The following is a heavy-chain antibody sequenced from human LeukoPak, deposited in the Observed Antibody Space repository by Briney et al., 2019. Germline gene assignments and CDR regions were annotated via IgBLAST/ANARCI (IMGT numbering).Heavy chain of an antibody. CDR2: VNHSGST. CDR3: ARGGIVAPTDY. J-gene: IGHJ4*02. Sequence: SETLSLTCAVYGGSFSGYYWSWIRQPPGKGLEWIGEVNHSGSTKYNPSLKSRVTISIDTSKNQFSLKLSSVTAADTAVYCCARGGIVAPTDYWGRGTLVTVSS. V-gene: IGHV4-34*01. CDR1: GGSFSGYY. D-gene: IGHD1-26*01.